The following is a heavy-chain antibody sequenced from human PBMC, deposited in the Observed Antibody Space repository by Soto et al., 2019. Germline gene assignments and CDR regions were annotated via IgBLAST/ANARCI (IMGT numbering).Heavy chain of an antibody. J-gene: IGHJ4*02. CDR3: ARSNAVAATQGPNFDY. Sequence: GGSLRLSCAASGFTFSSYAMHWVRQAPWKGLEYVSAISSNGGSTYYANSVKGRFTISRDNSKNTLYLQMGSLRAEDMAVYYCARSNAVAATQGPNFDYWGQGTLVTVSS. D-gene: IGHD2-15*01. V-gene: IGHV3-64*01. CDR1: GFTFSSYA. CDR2: ISSNGGST.